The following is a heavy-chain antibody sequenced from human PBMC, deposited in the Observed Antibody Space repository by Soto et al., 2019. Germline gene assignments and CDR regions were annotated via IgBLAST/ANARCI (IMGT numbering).Heavy chain of an antibody. Sequence: PGGSLRLSCAASGFTFTNYAMNWVRQAPGKGLEWVSVIYSGGSTYYADSVKGRFTISRDNSKNTLYLQMNSLRAEDTAVYYCARVPSYYGSFYYYMDVWGKGTTVTVSS. CDR1: GFTFTNYA. CDR3: ARVPSYYGSFYYYMDV. CDR2: IYSGGST. V-gene: IGHV3-66*01. J-gene: IGHJ6*03. D-gene: IGHD3-10*01.